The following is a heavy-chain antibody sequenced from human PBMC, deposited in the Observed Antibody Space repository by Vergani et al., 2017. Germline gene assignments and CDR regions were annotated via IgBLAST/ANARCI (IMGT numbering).Heavy chain of an antibody. CDR1: GFTFIMHA. V-gene: IGHV3-23*01. D-gene: IGHD6-19*01. CDR3: AKVGRSEVAGTFGAFDI. Sequence: EVQLLESGGGLVQPGGSLRLSCAASGFTFIMHAMSWVRQAPRKGLEWVSTLSASDRRTHYADSVKGRFTISRDNSKNTLFLHMNSLRPEDTAVYYCAKVGRSEVAGTFGAFDIWGQGTMVTVSS. CDR2: LSASDRRT. J-gene: IGHJ3*02.